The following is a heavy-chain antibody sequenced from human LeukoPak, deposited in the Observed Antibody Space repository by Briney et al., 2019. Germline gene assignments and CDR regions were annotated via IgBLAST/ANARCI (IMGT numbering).Heavy chain of an antibody. D-gene: IGHD2-15*01. Sequence: PSETLSLTCAVYGGSFNGYYWSWIRQSPGEGLEWIGEINDSGVTNCNPSLESRVVPSVDTSKNQFSLRLSSVTAADTAVYYCARRLVDSGASQVSDHWGQGTLVTVSS. CDR1: GGSFNGYY. CDR3: ARRLVDSGASQVSDH. V-gene: IGHV4-34*01. J-gene: IGHJ4*02. CDR2: INDSGVT.